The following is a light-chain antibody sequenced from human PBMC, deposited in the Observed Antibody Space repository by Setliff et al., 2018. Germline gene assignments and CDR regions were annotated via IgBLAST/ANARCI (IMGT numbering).Light chain of an antibody. CDR3: CSYSGTSTPYV. CDR1: GSDVGAYKF. V-gene: IGLV2-14*01. Sequence: QSALTQPASVSGSPGQSIAVACTGSGSDVGAYKFVSWYQQSPGKAPRLMIYDVSNRPSGVSDRFSGSKSGNTASLTISGLQAEDEADYYCCSYSGTSTPYVVGTVTKV. CDR2: DVS. J-gene: IGLJ1*01.